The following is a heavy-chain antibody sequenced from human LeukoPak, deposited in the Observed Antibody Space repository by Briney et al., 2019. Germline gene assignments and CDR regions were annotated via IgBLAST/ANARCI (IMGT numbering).Heavy chain of an antibody. V-gene: IGHV3-53*01. CDR1: GFTVSSNY. J-gene: IGHJ4*02. CDR3: ARVSSYGSGSYYHYYFDY. CDR2: IYSGGTT. Sequence: GGSLRLSCAASGFTVSSNYMSWVRQAPGKGLEWVSVIYSGGTTSYADSVKGRFTISRDNSKNTLYLQINSLRAEDTAVYYCARVSSYGSGSYYHYYFDYWGQGTLVTVYS. D-gene: IGHD3-10*01.